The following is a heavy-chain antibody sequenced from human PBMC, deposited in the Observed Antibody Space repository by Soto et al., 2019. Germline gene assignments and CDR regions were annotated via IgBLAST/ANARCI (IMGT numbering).Heavy chain of an antibody. CDR1: GFTFTTSS. CDR3: AKGVELSTADAFEP. V-gene: IGHV3-23*01. J-gene: IGHJ3*01. Sequence: EVQVLESGGDLVQPGGSLRLTCAVSGFTFTTSSINWVRQAPGKGLEWVSSISGNGYTTYYADSVTGRFTISTDNSKSTVFLKMNSLRVEDTALYYCAKGVELSTADAFEPGARGTMVTVSS. CDR2: ISGNGYTT. D-gene: IGHD1-7*01.